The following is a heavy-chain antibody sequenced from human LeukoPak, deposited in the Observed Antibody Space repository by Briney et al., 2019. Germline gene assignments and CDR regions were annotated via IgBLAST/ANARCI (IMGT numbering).Heavy chain of an antibody. CDR1: GYTFTGYF. J-gene: IGHJ4*02. Sequence: ASVKVSCKASGYTFTGYFMHWVRQATGQGLEWMGWMNPNSGNTGYAQKFQGRVTMTRNTSISTAYMELSSLRSEDTAVYYCARAPGAFTRPQDYWGQGTLVTVSS. CDR2: MNPNSGNT. CDR3: ARAPGAFTRPQDY. V-gene: IGHV1-8*02. D-gene: IGHD3-3*01.